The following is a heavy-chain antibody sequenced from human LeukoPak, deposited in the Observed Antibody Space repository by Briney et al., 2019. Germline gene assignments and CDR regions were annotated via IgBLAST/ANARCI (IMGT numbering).Heavy chain of an antibody. V-gene: IGHV3-21*01. D-gene: IGHD1-14*01. CDR1: GFTFSSYS. CDR2: ISSSSSYI. Sequence: PGGSLRLSCAASGFTFSSYSMNWVRQAPGKGLEWVSSISSSSSYIYYADAIKGRFTISRDNAKNSLYLQMNSLRAEHTAVYHWARDRAGRKMEPFDYWGQGTLVTVSS. J-gene: IGHJ4*02. CDR3: ARDRAGRKMEPFDY.